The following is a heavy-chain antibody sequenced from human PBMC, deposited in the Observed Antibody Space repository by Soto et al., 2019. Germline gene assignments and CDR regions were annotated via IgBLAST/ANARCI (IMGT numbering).Heavy chain of an antibody. D-gene: IGHD3-22*01. J-gene: IGHJ4*02. CDR2: ISYDGSNK. CDR3: ATWEFKYYYDPGKFDY. CDR1: GFTFSSYG. V-gene: IGHV3-30*03. Sequence: GGSLRLSCAASGFTFSSYGMHWVRQAPGKGLEWVAVISYDGSNKYYADSVKGRFTISRDNSKNTLYLQMNSLRAEDTAVYYCATWEFKYYYDPGKFDYWGQGTLVTVSS.